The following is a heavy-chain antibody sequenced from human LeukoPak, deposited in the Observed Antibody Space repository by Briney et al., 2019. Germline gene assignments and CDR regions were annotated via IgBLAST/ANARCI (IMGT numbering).Heavy chain of an antibody. CDR1: GFTVSSNY. CDR3: ARRAFNSHDAFDI. V-gene: IGHV3-66*01. D-gene: IGHD3-3*02. Sequence: GGSLRLSCAASGFTVSSNYMSWVRQAPGKGLEWVSVIYSGGSTYYADSVKSRFTISRDNSKNTLYLQMNSLRAEDTAVYYCARRAFNSHDAFDIWGQGTMVTVSS. CDR2: IYSGGST. J-gene: IGHJ3*02.